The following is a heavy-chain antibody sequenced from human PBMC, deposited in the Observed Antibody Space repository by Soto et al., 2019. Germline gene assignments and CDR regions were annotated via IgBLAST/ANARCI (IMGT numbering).Heavy chain of an antibody. CDR2: IYYSGGT. Sequence: SETLSLTCTVSGGSISSYYWSWIRQPPGKGLEWIGTIYYSGGTYYNPSLKSRVTISVDTSKNQFSLKLSSVTAADTAVYYCARLVDFWICYSSDVGTDVWGQGTTVTVSS. CDR3: ARLVDFWICYSSDVGTDV. J-gene: IGHJ6*02. CDR1: GGSISSYY. V-gene: IGHV4-59*01. D-gene: IGHD3-3*01.